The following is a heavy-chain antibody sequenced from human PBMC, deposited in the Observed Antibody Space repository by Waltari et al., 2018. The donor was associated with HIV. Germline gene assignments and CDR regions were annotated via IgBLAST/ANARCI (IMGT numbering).Heavy chain of an antibody. CDR3: AREGRTAAGTKMEYFHV. J-gene: IGHJ1*01. CDR2: IDYSGST. D-gene: IGHD1-1*01. CDR1: GESFTDYY. V-gene: IGHV4-34*01. Sequence: VQPQQWGAGLLKPSQTLSLNCVVYGESFTDYYWSWIRQSPGKGLEWIGEIDYSGSTSYAPSLESRVTISVDTSRNQFSLKLKSVTAADTAVYYCAREGRTAAGTKMEYFHVWGQGTLVTVSA.